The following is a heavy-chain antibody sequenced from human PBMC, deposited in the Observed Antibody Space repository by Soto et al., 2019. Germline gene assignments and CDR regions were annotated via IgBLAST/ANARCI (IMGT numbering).Heavy chain of an antibody. CDR1: GGTFTSDY. CDR3: ARSSGGNFGIIIEGSNWFDP. D-gene: IGHD3-3*01. CDR2: INPHGGST. J-gene: IGHJ5*02. V-gene: IGHV1-46*01. Sequence: GASVKVSFKAPGGTFTSDYLNLVRQAPGQGLEWMGVINPHGGSTKYAQKFQGRITMTRDTSRSTVYMELSSLRSDDTAIYYCARSSGGNFGIIIEGSNWFDPWGQGTLVTVSS.